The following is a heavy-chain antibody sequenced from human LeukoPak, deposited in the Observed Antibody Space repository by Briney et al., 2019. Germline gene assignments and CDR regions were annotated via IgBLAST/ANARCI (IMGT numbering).Heavy chain of an antibody. CDR1: GYSFTSYG. Sequence: GESLKISCKASGYSFTSYGISWVRQAPGQGLEWMGWISAYNGNTNYAQKLQGRVTMTTDTSTSTAYMELRSLRSDDTAVYYCARGVGDTYYDSSGYYSDWGQGTLVTVSS. CDR2: ISAYNGNT. D-gene: IGHD3-22*01. J-gene: IGHJ4*02. V-gene: IGHV1-18*01. CDR3: ARGVGDTYYDSSGYYSD.